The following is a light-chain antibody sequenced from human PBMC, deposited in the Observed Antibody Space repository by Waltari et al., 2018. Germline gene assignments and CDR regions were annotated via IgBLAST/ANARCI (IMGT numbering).Light chain of an antibody. CDR1: QSVSRT. CDR2: AAS. CDR3: QKYGSIPAT. Sequence: VLTQSPVPLSLSPGERGTLSCRASQSVSRTLAWYQPKPGQAPTLLIYAASSRATGIPDRFSGSGSGTDFSLTICRLEPEDFAVYCCQKYGSIPATFGQGTKVEMK. V-gene: IGKV3-20*01. J-gene: IGKJ1*01.